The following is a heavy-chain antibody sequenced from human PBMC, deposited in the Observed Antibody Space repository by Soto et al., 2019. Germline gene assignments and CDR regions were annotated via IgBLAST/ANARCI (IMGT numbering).Heavy chain of an antibody. D-gene: IGHD2-21*02. J-gene: IGHJ2*01. CDR2: ISYDGSNK. CDR1: GFTFSSYG. V-gene: IGHV3-30*18. CDR3: AKALAYCGGDGYSHFAL. Sequence: QVQLVESGGGVVQPGRSLRLSCAASGFTFSSYGMHWVRQAPGKGLEWVAVISYDGSNKYYADSVKGRFTISRDNSKNGLHLQMNSLRAQDTAVYYCAKALAYCGGDGYSHFALWGRGNLVTVSS.